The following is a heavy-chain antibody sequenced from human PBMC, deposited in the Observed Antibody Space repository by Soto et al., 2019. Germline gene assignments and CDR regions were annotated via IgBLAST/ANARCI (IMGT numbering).Heavy chain of an antibody. CDR2: ISYDGSNK. CDR1: GFTFSSYA. Sequence: QVQLVESGGGVVQPGRSLRLSCAASGFTFSSYAMHWVRQAPGKGLEWVAVISYDGSNKYYADSVKGRFTISRDNSKNTLYLQMNSLRAEDTAVYYCAIDFPPNGIAVAGFSVGQSSYWGQGTLVTVSS. D-gene: IGHD6-19*01. V-gene: IGHV3-30-3*01. J-gene: IGHJ4*02. CDR3: AIDFPPNGIAVAGFSVGQSSY.